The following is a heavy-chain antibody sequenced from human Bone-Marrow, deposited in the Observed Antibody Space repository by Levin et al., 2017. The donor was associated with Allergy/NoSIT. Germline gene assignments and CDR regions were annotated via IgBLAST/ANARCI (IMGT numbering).Heavy chain of an antibody. J-gene: IGHJ5*02. V-gene: IGHV4-59*01. Sequence: PSETLSLTCTVSGGSINDYYWSWIRQPPGKGLEWIGNIFYSGSTNYNPSLKSRLTISVDMSKRHFSLKLSSVTAADTAVYYCARVTMGWFDPWGQGTLVTVSS. D-gene: IGHD3-3*01. CDR1: GGSINDYY. CDR2: IFYSGST. CDR3: ARVTMGWFDP.